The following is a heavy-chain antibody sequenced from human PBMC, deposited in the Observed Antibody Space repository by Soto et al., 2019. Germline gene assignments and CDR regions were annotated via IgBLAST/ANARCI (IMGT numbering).Heavy chain of an antibody. CDR3: ARDPSSGWYENSDDFDY. CDR1: GFTFSSYA. J-gene: IGHJ4*02. CDR2: ISYDGSNK. V-gene: IGHV3-30-3*01. Sequence: GGSLRLSCAASGFTFSSYAMHWVRQAPGKGLEWVAVISYDGSNKYYADSVKGRFTISRDNSKNTLYLQMNSLRAEDTAVYYCARDPSSGWYENSDDFDYWGQGTLVTVSS. D-gene: IGHD6-19*01.